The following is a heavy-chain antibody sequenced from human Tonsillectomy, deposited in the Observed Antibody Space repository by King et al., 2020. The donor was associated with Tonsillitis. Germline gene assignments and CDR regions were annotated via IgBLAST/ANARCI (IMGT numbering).Heavy chain of an antibody. V-gene: IGHV3-30-3*01. D-gene: IGHD3-3*01. CDR3: ARELTIFGVVPPDY. CDR2: ISYEVSNK. CDR1: GFTFGTYA. J-gene: IGHJ4*02. Sequence: QLVQSGGGVVQPGRSLRLSCAASGFTFGTYAMHWVRQAPGKGLEWVAVISYEVSNKYYADSGKGRFTISRDNSKNTLYLQMNSLRADDTAVYYCARELTIFGVVPPDYWGQGTLVTVSS.